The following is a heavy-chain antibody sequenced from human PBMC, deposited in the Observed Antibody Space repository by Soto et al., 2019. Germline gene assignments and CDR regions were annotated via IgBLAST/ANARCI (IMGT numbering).Heavy chain of an antibody. J-gene: IGHJ3*02. CDR1: GGSISSGGYY. D-gene: IGHD3-10*01. Sequence: QVQLQESGPGLVKPSQTLSLTCTVSGGSISSGGYYWSWIRQHPGKGLEWIGYIYYSGSTYYNPSLKSRVTISVDTSKNPFSLKLSSVTAADTAVYYCARVYYYGSGSYYIVGGAFDIWGEGTMVTVSS. CDR2: IYYSGST. V-gene: IGHV4-31*03. CDR3: ARVYYYGSGSYYIVGGAFDI.